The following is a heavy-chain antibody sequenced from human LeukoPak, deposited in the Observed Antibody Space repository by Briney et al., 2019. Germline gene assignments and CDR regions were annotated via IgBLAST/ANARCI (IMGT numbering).Heavy chain of an antibody. CDR1: GYTFTSYY. Sequence: ASVKVSCKASGYTFTSYYMHWVRQAPGQGLEWMGIINPSGGSTSYAQKFQGRVTMTRDMSTSTVYMELSSLRSEDTAVYYCAREITAMDTTIDWGQGTLVTVSS. V-gene: IGHV1-46*01. D-gene: IGHD5-18*01. CDR3: AREITAMDTTID. CDR2: INPSGGST. J-gene: IGHJ4*02.